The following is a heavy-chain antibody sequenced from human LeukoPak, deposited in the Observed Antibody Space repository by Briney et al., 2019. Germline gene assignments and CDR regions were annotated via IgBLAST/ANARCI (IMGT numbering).Heavy chain of an antibody. J-gene: IGHJ4*02. CDR3: ARGEIGSIGRLGY. CDR2: IYHSGST. V-gene: IGHV4-38-2*02. Sequence: SETLPLTCTVSGYSISSGNYWGWLRQPPGKGLEWIGSIYHSGSTHYNPSLKSRVTISVDTSKNQFSLNLTSVTAADTAVYYCARGEIGSIGRLGYWGQGTLVTVSS. D-gene: IGHD3-10*01. CDR1: GYSISSGNY.